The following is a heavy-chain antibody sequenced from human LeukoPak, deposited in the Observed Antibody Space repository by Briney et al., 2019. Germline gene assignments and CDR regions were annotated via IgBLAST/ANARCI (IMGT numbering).Heavy chain of an antibody. CDR2: IIPIFGTA. Sequence: SVKVSCKASGGTFSSYAISWVRQAPGQGLEWMGGIIPIFGTANYAQKFQGRVTITADESTSTAYLELSSLRSEDTAVYYCARTDNTRSYYDILTNYYYYGMDVWGQGTTVTVSS. CDR3: ARTDNTRSYYDILTNYYYYGMDV. CDR1: GGTFSSYA. D-gene: IGHD3-9*01. J-gene: IGHJ6*02. V-gene: IGHV1-69*13.